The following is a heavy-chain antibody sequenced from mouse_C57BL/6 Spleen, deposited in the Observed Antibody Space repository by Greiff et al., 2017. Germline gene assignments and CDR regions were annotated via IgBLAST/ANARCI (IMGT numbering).Heavy chain of an antibody. CDR2: IYWDDDK. Sequence: QVQLKESGPGILQSSQTLSLTCSFSGFSLSTSGMGVSWIRQPSGKGLEWLAHIYWDDDKRYNPSLKSRLTISKDTSRNQVFLKITSVDTADTATYYCARNRYYDYDEENYAMDYWGQGTSVTVSS. V-gene: IGHV8-12*01. D-gene: IGHD2-4*01. J-gene: IGHJ4*01. CDR3: ARNRYYDYDEENYAMDY. CDR1: GFSLSTSGMG.